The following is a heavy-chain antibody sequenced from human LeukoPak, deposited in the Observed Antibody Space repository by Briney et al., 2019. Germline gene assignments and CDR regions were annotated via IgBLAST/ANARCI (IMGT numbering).Heavy chain of an antibody. D-gene: IGHD5-24*01. Sequence: PSETLSLTCAVYGGSFSGYYWSWIRQPPGKGLEWIGEINHSGSTNYNPSLKSRVTISVDTSKNQFSLKLSSVTAADTAVYYCAREMGMYCYYYMDVWGKGTTVTVSS. CDR1: GGSFSGYY. V-gene: IGHV4-34*01. CDR2: INHSGST. J-gene: IGHJ6*03. CDR3: AREMGMYCYYYMDV.